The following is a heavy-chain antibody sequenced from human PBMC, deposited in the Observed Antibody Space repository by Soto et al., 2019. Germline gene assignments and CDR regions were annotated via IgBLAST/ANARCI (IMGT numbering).Heavy chain of an antibody. V-gene: IGHV4-31*03. CDR3: AREDFGNYVFDY. CDR1: GASISSGGYY. Sequence: QVQLQASGPGLVKPSQTVSLTCTVSGASISSGGYYWSWIRQHPGTGLEWMGYIYYSGSNYYNPTLKSRVTISADTSKNQFSLKLSSVTAADTAVYYCAREDFGNYVFDYWGQGTLVTVSS. J-gene: IGHJ4*02. CDR2: IYYSGSN. D-gene: IGHD4-17*01.